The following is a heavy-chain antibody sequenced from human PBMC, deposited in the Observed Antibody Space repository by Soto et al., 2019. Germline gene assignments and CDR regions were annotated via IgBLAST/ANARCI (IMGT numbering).Heavy chain of an antibody. CDR3: ARANYNDSSGSNNWFDP. CDR2: IYNSGST. Sequence: SETLSLTCTVSGGSISSGDYYWSWIRKPPGKGLERIGYIYNSGSTYYNTSLKSRVTISVDRSKKQFSLKLTSVTAADTAVYYCARANYNDSSGSNNWFDPWGQGTLVTVSS. CDR1: GGSISSGDYY. J-gene: IGHJ5*02. D-gene: IGHD3-22*01. V-gene: IGHV4-30-2*01.